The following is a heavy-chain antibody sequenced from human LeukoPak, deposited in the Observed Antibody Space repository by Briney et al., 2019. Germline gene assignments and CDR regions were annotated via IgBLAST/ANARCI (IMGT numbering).Heavy chain of an antibody. Sequence: GGSLRLSCAASGFTFSSYGMHWVRQAPGKGLEWVAFIRYDGSNKYYADSVKGRFTISRDNAKNSLYLQMNSLRAEDTAVYYCARDSINGGDWDYWGQGTLVTVSS. D-gene: IGHD3-10*01. V-gene: IGHV3-30*02. J-gene: IGHJ4*02. CDR1: GFTFSSYG. CDR3: ARDSINGGDWDY. CDR2: IRYDGSNK.